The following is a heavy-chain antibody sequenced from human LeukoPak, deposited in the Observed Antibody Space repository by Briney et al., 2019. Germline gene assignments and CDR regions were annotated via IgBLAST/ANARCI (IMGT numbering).Heavy chain of an antibody. CDR3: ARVLRGTPDQGYYYYYYGMDV. CDR2: ISSSGSTI. Sequence: GGSLRLSCAASGFTFSSYEMDWVRQAPGKGLEWVSYISSSGSTIYYADSVKGRFTISRDNAKNSLYLQMNSLRAEDTAVYYCARVLRGTPDQGYYYYYYGMDVWAKGPRSPSP. D-gene: IGHD3-10*01. V-gene: IGHV3-48*03. J-gene: IGHJ6*02. CDR1: GFTFSSYE.